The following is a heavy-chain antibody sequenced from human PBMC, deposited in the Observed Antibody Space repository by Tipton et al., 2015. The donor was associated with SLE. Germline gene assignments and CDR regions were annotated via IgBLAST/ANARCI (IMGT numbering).Heavy chain of an antibody. V-gene: IGHV4-59*12. CDR1: GGSFSGYY. CDR3: ARGRTIAAASYYYMDV. CDR2: IYSGGST. D-gene: IGHD6-13*01. Sequence: TLSLTCAVYGGSFSGYYWSWIRQSPGKGLEWIGYIYSGGSTKYNPYFESRVTISVDTSKNQFSLKLSSVTAADTAVYYCARGRTIAAASYYYMDVWGKGTTVTVSS. J-gene: IGHJ6*03.